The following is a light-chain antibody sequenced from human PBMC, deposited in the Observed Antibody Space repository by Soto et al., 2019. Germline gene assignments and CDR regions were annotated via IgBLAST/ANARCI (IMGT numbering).Light chain of an antibody. J-gene: IGKJ5*01. V-gene: IGKV3-15*01. CDR3: QQYNNWPIT. Sequence: EIVMTQSPATLSVSPGERATLSCRASQSVSTNLAWYRQKPGQAPRLLIYGTSTRATGIPARFSGSGSGTEFTLTISSLQSEDFGVYYCQQYNNWPITFGQGTRLEIK. CDR2: GTS. CDR1: QSVSTN.